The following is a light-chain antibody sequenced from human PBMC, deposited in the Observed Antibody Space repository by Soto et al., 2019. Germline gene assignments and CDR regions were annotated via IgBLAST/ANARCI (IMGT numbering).Light chain of an antibody. Sequence: QSVLTQPPSVSGAPGQRVTISCTGSSFNIGAGYDVHWYQQFPGTAPKLLISSNINRPSGVPDRFSGSKSGTSASLAITGLQAEDEADYYCQSYDSRLSGSVFGGGTKVTVL. V-gene: IGLV1-40*01. CDR1: SFNIGAGYD. J-gene: IGLJ3*02. CDR2: SNI. CDR3: QSYDSRLSGSV.